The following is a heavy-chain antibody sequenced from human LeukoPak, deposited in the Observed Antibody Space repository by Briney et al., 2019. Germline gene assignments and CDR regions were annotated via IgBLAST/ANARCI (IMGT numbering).Heavy chain of an antibody. CDR2: IKRDGSEK. J-gene: IGHJ4*02. Sequence: GGSLRLSCAASGFTFSSYWMTWVRQAPGKGLEWVANIKRDGSEKHYVDSVKGRFTISRDNAKNSMFLQMNSLRAEDTAIYYCARSIPYGTTWYGRSDYWGQGTLVTVSS. V-gene: IGHV3-7*03. D-gene: IGHD6-13*01. CDR3: ARSIPYGTTWYGRSDY. CDR1: GFTFSSYW.